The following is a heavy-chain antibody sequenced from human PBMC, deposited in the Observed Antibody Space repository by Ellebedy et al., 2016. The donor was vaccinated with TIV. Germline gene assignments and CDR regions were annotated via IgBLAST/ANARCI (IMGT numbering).Heavy chain of an antibody. J-gene: IGHJ4*02. D-gene: IGHD2-21*01. Sequence: GESLKISXAASGISISDYAINWVRQAPGKGLEWVSAVTNGGDTYYSVSVQGRFTISRDNSKNTIYLQMNTLRAEDTATYYCAKEFASIARPCFDYWGRGTQVTVSS. V-gene: IGHV3-23*01. CDR1: GISISDYA. CDR2: VTNGGDT. CDR3: AKEFASIARPCFDY.